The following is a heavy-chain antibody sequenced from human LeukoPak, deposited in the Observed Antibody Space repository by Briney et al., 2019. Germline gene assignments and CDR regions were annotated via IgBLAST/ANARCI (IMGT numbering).Heavy chain of an antibody. Sequence: ASVKVSCKASGYTFTGYYTHWVRQAPGQGLDWMGGFDPEDGETIYAQKFQGRVTMTEDTSADTAYMELSSLRSEDTAVYYCATLSSGWSYAMLNFDNWGQGTLVTVSS. D-gene: IGHD6-19*01. CDR1: GYTFTGYY. CDR2: FDPEDGET. CDR3: ATLSSGWSYAMLNFDN. V-gene: IGHV1-24*01. J-gene: IGHJ4*02.